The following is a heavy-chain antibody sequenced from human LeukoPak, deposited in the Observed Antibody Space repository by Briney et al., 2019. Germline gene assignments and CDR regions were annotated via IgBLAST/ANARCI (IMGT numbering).Heavy chain of an antibody. CDR2: LNEDGGYR. CDR3: VRDFSCSGGSCPLFDS. J-gene: IGHJ4*02. CDR1: GFTFSSYA. D-gene: IGHD2-15*01. V-gene: IGHV3-23*01. Sequence: GGSLRLSCAASGFTFSSYAMSWVRQAPGKGLAWVSGLNEDGGYRYYADSVKGRFTISRDNSENTLYLQMRSLNAEDTARYYCVRDFSCSGGSCPLFDSWGQGTLVTVSS.